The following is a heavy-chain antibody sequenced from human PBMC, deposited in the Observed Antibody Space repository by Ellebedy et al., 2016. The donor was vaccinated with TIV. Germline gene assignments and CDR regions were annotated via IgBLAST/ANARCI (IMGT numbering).Heavy chain of an antibody. Sequence: GGSLRLSCAASGFTFTSYWMSWVRQAPGKGLERVANINQDGSRIYYVDSVKGRFTISRDNAKNSVYLRMNTLRVEETAVYHCVRDGAYGDYSPGYYGMDVWGQGTTVTVSS. V-gene: IGHV3-7*03. J-gene: IGHJ6*02. CDR1: GFTFTSYW. D-gene: IGHD3-22*01. CDR2: INQDGSRI. CDR3: VRDGAYGDYSPGYYGMDV.